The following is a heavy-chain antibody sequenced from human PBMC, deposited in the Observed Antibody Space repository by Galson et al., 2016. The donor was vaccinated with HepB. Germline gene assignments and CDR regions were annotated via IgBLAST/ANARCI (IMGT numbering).Heavy chain of an antibody. CDR1: GGSISSGVSY. D-gene: IGHD3-10*01. Sequence: TLSLTCTVSGGSISSGVSYCSWIRQHPGKGLEWIGYIYYTGSTDCNPSLKSRVTISVDTSKNQFSLKLSSVTAADTAVYYCARDGRLGEKGLYDFWGQGTLVTVSS. CDR2: IYYTGST. CDR3: ARDGRLGEKGLYDF. V-gene: IGHV4-31*03. J-gene: IGHJ4*02.